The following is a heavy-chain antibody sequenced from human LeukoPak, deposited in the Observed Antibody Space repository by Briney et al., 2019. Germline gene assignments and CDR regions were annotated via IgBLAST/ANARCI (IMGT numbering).Heavy chain of an antibody. J-gene: IGHJ4*02. CDR1: GGSISSGGYY. V-gene: IGHV4-30-2*01. D-gene: IGHD2-21*01. Sequence: SETLSLTCTVSGGSISSGGYYWSWIRQPPGKGLEWIGYIYHSRSTYYNPSLKSRVTISVDRSKNQFSLKLSSVTAADTAVYYCARERVVIAISEYYFDYWGQGTLVTVSS. CDR3: ARERVVIAISEYYFDY. CDR2: IYHSRST.